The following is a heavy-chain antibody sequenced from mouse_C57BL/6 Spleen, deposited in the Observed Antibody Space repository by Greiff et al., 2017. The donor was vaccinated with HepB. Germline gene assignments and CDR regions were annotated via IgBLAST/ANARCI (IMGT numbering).Heavy chain of an antibody. D-gene: IGHD2-4*01. CDR2: INPSTGGT. CDR3: ARGGYYDYFYAMDY. Sequence: VHVKQSGPELVKPGASVKISCKASGYSFTGYYMHWVKQSSEKSLEWIGEINPSTGGTSYNQKFKGKATLTVDKSSSTAYMQLKSLTSEDSAVYYCARGGYYDYFYAMDYWGQGTSVTVSS. CDR1: GYSFTGYY. V-gene: IGHV1-43*01. J-gene: IGHJ4*01.